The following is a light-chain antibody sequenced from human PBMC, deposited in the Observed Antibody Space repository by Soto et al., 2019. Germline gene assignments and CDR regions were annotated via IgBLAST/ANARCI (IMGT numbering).Light chain of an antibody. J-gene: IGKJ5*01. CDR2: AAS. CDR3: QQYASSPT. Sequence: QSPGTLSLSPGERATLSCRASQSVSSNYLAWYQQKPGQAPRRLIYAASSRATGIPDRFSGSGSGTDFTLTISRLEPEDFAVYYCQQYASSPTFGEGTRLEI. CDR1: QSVSSNY. V-gene: IGKV3-20*01.